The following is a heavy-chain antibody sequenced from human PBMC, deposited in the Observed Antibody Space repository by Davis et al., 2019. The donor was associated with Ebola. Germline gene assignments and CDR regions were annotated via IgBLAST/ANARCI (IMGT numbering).Heavy chain of an antibody. D-gene: IGHD1-26*01. J-gene: IGHJ6*02. V-gene: IGHV3-21*01. CDR2: ISSSSSYI. Sequence: AGSLTLSCAASGFTFSRYSMNWVRQAPGKGLEWVSSISSSSSYIYYADSVKGRFTISRDNAKNSLYLQMNSLRAEDTAVYYCARDKRELLWGYGMDVWGQGTTVTVSS. CDR3: ARDKRELLWGYGMDV. CDR1: GFTFSRYS.